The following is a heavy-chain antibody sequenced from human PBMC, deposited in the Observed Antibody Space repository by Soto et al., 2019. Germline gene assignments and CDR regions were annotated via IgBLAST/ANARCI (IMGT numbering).Heavy chain of an antibody. CDR1: GDSVSSNSAA. CDR2: TYYRSKWYN. CDR3: ARESGWRNWFDP. D-gene: IGHD3-10*01. V-gene: IGHV6-1*01. Sequence: QVQLQQSGPGLVRPSQTRSLTCAISGDSVSSNSAAWNWIRQSPSRGLEWLGRTYYRSKWYNDYAGSVKSRIAINPDTSKNQFSLQLNSVTPDDTAVYYCARESGWRNWFDPWGQGTLVTVSS. J-gene: IGHJ5*02.